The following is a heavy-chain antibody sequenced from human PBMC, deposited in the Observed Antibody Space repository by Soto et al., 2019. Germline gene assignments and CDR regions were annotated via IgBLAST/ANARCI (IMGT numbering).Heavy chain of an antibody. CDR1: GFTFSSYS. CDR3: ARDLSPNYYDSSGYFPHAFDI. V-gene: IGHV3-21*01. D-gene: IGHD3-22*01. Sequence: GGSLRLSCAASGFTFSSYSMNWVRQAPGKGLEWVSSISSSSSYIYYADSVKGRFTISRDNAKNSLYLQMNSLRAEDTAVYHCARDLSPNYYDSSGYFPHAFDIWGQGTTVTVSS. CDR2: ISSSSSYI. J-gene: IGHJ3*02.